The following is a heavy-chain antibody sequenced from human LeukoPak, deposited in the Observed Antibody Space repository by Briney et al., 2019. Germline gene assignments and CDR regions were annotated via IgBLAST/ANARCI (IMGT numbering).Heavy chain of an antibody. Sequence: GSLRLSCAASGFTFSSYEMNWVRQAPGKGLEWVAFISTSSSYIYYAESVKGRFTISRDNARNSLYLQMNSLRAEDTAVYYCARDNWNSFGHWFDPWGQGTLVTVSS. CDR3: ARDNWNSFGHWFDP. J-gene: IGHJ5*02. D-gene: IGHD1-1*01. V-gene: IGHV3-21*01. CDR2: ISTSSSYI. CDR1: GFTFSSYE.